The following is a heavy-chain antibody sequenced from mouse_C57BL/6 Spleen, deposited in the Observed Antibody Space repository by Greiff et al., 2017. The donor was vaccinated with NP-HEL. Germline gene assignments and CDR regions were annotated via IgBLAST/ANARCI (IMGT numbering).Heavy chain of an antibody. V-gene: IGHV1-69*01. Sequence: VQLQQPGAELVMPGASVKLSCKASGYTFTSYWMHWVKQRPGQGLEWIGEIDPSDSYTNYNQKFKGKSTLTVDKSSSTAYMQLSSLTSEDSAVYYCAIDSSGSYAMDYWGQGTSVTVSS. CDR3: AIDSSGSYAMDY. J-gene: IGHJ4*01. CDR1: GYTFTSYW. CDR2: IDPSDSYT. D-gene: IGHD3-2*02.